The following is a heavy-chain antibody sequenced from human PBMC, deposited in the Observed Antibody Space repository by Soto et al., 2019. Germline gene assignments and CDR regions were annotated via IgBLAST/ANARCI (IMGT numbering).Heavy chain of an antibody. D-gene: IGHD6-6*01. J-gene: IGHJ4*02. Sequence: QVQLVESGGGVVQPGRSLRLSCAASGFTFSSYGMHWVRQAPGKGLEWVAVIWYDGSNKYYADSVKGRFTISRDNSKNTLYLQMNSLRAEDTAVYYCVRTDEEYSKELGIDYWGQGTLVTVSS. CDR3: VRTDEEYSKELGIDY. CDR1: GFTFSSYG. CDR2: IWYDGSNK. V-gene: IGHV3-33*01.